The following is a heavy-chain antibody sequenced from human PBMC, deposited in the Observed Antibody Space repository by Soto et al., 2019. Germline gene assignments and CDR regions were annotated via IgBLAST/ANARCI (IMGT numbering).Heavy chain of an antibody. Sequence: GGSLRLSCAASGFTFDDYAMHWVRQAPGKGLEWVSGISWNSGSIGYADSVKGRFTISRDNAKNSLYLQMNSLRAEDTALYYCAKELLPAATGPFDYWGQGPLVTVSS. D-gene: IGHD2-2*01. J-gene: IGHJ4*02. CDR3: AKELLPAATGPFDY. CDR1: GFTFDDYA. CDR2: ISWNSGSI. V-gene: IGHV3-9*01.